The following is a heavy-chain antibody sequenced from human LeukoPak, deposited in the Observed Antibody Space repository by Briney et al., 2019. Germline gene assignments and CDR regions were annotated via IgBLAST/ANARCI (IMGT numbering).Heavy chain of an antibody. CDR1: GDSVSSKSAS. CDR3: ARGTGSLDY. D-gene: IGHD1-26*01. Sequence: SQTLSLTSAISGDSVSSKSASWNWIRQSPSSGLEWLGRTYSRSKWFNDYAVSVKSRITINPDTSKSQFSLHLSSVTPDDTAVYYCARGTGSLDYWGQGTLVTVSS. CDR2: TYSRSKWFN. J-gene: IGHJ4*02. V-gene: IGHV6-1*01.